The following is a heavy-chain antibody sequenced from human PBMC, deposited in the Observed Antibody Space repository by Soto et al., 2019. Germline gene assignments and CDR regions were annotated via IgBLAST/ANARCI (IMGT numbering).Heavy chain of an antibody. CDR2: IWYDGSNK. CDR1: GFTFSIYG. J-gene: IGHJ6*03. V-gene: IGHV3-33*01. D-gene: IGHD2-15*01. Sequence: QPGGSLRLSCAASGFTFSIYGMDWVLQAPGKGLEWVAVIWYDGSNKYYADSVKGRFTISRDNSKNTLHLQMNSLRAEDTAVYYCARDGYCSGGSCYIYYYYYMDVWGKGTTVTVSS. CDR3: ARDGYCSGGSCYIYYYYYMDV.